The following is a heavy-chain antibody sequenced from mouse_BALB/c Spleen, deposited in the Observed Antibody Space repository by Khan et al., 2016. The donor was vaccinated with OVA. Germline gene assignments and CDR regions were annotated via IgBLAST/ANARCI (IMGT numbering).Heavy chain of an antibody. CDR2: ISSGSSTI. J-gene: IGHJ2*01. Sequence: EVELVESGGGLVQTGGSRKLSCAASGFTFSGFGMHWVRQAPEKGLEWVAYISSGSSTIYYADTVKGRFTISRDTPKNTLFLQMTSLRSEDTAMDYGARTGYYYFDYWGQGTTLTVSS. CDR1: GFTFSGFG. D-gene: IGHD2-3*01. V-gene: IGHV5-17*02. CDR3: ARTGYYYFDY.